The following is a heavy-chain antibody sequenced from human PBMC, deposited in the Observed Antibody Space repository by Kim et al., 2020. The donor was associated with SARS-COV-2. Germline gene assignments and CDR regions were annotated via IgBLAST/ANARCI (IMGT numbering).Heavy chain of an antibody. V-gene: IGHV4-59*01. D-gene: IGHD5-12*01. J-gene: IGHJ4*02. Sequence: YNPSPKSRVTISVDTSTNQFSLKLSSVTAADTAVYYCARSPYSGYGFFDYWGQGTLVTVSS. CDR3: ARSPYSGYGFFDY.